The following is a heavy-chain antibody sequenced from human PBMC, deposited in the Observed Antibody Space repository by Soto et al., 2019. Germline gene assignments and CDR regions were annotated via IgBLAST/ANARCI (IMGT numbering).Heavy chain of an antibody. Sequence: HVQLVESGGGVVQPGRSLRLSCAASGFTFSSDGMHWVRQAPGKGLEWVAVISYDGSNKYYADSVKGRFTISRDNSKNTLYLQMNSLRAEDTAVYYCAAGFLIWGQGTMVTVSS. CDR2: ISYDGSNK. V-gene: IGHV3-30*03. CDR3: AAGFLI. CDR1: GFTFSSDG. J-gene: IGHJ3*02.